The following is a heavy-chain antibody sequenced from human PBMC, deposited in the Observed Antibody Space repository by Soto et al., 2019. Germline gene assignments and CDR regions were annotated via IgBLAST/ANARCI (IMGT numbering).Heavy chain of an antibody. Sequence: QVQLVQSGAEVKKPGASVKVSCKASGYTFTSYYMHWVRQAPGQGLEWMGGIIPIFGTANYAKKSQGRDRITAKIAPGTASGRWSTLSSGEPAAYYCAGGGGVGATTGWDWGQGTLVTVSS. CDR3: AGGGGVGATTGWD. CDR1: GYTFTSYY. CDR2: IIPIFGTA. D-gene: IGHD1-26*01. V-gene: IGHV1-69*06. J-gene: IGHJ4*02.